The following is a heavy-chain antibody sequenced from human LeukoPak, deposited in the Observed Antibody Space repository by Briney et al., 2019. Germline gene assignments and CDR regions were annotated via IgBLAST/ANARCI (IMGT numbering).Heavy chain of an antibody. V-gene: IGHV4-34*01. CDR3: ARKGSRRVATIPRYYMDV. J-gene: IGHJ6*03. CDR2: INHSGST. D-gene: IGHD5-12*01. CDR1: GGSFSGYY. Sequence: PSETLSLTCAVYGGSFSGYYWSWIRQPPGKGLEWIGEINHSGSTNYNPSLKSRVTISVDTSKNQFSLKLSSVTAADTAVYYCARKGSRRVATIPRYYMDVWGKGTLVTVSS.